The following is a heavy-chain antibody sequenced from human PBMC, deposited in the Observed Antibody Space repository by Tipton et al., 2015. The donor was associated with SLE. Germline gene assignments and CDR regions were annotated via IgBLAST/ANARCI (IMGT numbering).Heavy chain of an antibody. V-gene: IGHV3-7*04. J-gene: IGHJ5*02. Sequence: SLRLSCAASGFTFSRYWTTWVRQAPGKGLEWVANTNRDGSEKYYVDSVKGRFTISRDISKNTVYLQMNSLRTEDTAVYYCAKETGSPWGQGTLVTVSS. CDR2: TNRDGSEK. CDR1: GFTFSRYW. D-gene: IGHD1-14*01. CDR3: AKETGSP.